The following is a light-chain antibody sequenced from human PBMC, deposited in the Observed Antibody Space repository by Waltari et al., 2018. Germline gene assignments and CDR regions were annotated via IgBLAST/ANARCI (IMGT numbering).Light chain of an antibody. CDR3: NSRDNRGQGVV. Sequence: SSELTQDPAVSVALGQTIRITCQRDSLRSGDASWYQQMPGQAPVLVMFGENNRPSGIPDRFAGSISGSTTSLTITGAQAEDEADYYCNSRDNRGQGVVVGGGTKVTVL. J-gene: IGLJ2*01. V-gene: IGLV3-19*01. CDR1: SLRSGD. CDR2: GEN.